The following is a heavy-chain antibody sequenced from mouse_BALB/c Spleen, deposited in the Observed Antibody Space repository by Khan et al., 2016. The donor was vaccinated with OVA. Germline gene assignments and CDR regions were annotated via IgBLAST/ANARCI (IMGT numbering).Heavy chain of an antibody. Sequence: QIQLVQSGAELVRPGASVKLSCKASGYTFTSYWMNWVRQRPRQGLEWIGKINPSDSESHYNQMFKDKATLTVDKSSGTAYMQLSSLTSEDSAVYYCARREKYGYGPAWFAYWGQGTLVTVSA. J-gene: IGHJ3*01. CDR2: INPSDSES. D-gene: IGHD2-2*01. V-gene: IGHV1-52*01. CDR1: GYTFTSYW. CDR3: ARREKYGYGPAWFAY.